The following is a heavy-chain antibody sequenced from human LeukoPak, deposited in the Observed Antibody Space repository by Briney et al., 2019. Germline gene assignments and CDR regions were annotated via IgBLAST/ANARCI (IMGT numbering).Heavy chain of an antibody. D-gene: IGHD2-15*01. Sequence: SVKVSCKASGGTFSSYAISWVRQAPGQGLEWMGRIIPIFGTANYAQEFQGRVTMTTDESTSTAYMELSSLRSEDTAVYYCAYGSENGYDDYWGQGTLVTVSS. CDR2: IIPIFGTA. V-gene: IGHV1-69*05. CDR1: GGTFSSYA. CDR3: AYGSENGYDDY. J-gene: IGHJ4*02.